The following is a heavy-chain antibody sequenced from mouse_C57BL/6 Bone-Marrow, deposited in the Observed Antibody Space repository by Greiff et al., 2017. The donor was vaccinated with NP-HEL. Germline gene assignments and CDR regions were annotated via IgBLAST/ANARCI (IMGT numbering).Heavy chain of an antibody. CDR3: ARDASYGSSPFFAY. V-gene: IGHV5-4*01. CDR2: ISDGGSYT. Sequence: DVHLVESGGGLVKPGGSLKLSCAASGFTFSSYAMSWVRQTPEKRLEWVATISDGGSYTYYPDNVKGRFTISRDNAKNNLYLQMSHLKSEDTAMYYCARDASYGSSPFFAYWGQGTLVTVSA. CDR1: GFTFSSYA. D-gene: IGHD1-1*01. J-gene: IGHJ3*01.